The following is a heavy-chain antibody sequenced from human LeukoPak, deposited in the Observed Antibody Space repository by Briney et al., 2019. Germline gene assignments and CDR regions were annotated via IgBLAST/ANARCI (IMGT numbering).Heavy chain of an antibody. V-gene: IGHV3-7*01. CDR3: ARIVGADEGADY. Sequence: GGSLRLSFAASGFTFSSYWMTWVRQAPGKGLEWVANMKHDGTKKNYADSVKGRFTISRDNAKNSLYLQMNSLRAEDTALYYCARIVGADEGADYWGQETLVTVSS. D-gene: IGHD1-26*01. CDR2: MKHDGTKK. J-gene: IGHJ4*02. CDR1: GFTFSSYW.